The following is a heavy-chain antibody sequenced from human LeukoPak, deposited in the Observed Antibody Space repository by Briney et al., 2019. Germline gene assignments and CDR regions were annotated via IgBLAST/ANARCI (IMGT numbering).Heavy chain of an antibody. D-gene: IGHD3-22*01. V-gene: IGHV1-2*02. CDR3: ARAEGSGYYQGRDY. CDR1: GYSFTGYY. CDR2: IFPNSGDT. Sequence: GASVKVSCKASGYSFTGYYMHWVRQAPGQGPEWMGWIFPNSGDTHYAQKFQCRVSMTRDTSISTAYMELNRLPSDDTAIYYCARAEGSGYYQGRDYWGQGTLVTVSS. J-gene: IGHJ4*02.